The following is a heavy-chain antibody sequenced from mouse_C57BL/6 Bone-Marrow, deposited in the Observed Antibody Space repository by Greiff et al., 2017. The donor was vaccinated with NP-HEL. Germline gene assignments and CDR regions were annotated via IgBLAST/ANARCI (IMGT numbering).Heavy chain of an antibody. CDR1: GYTFTSYD. V-gene: IGHV1-85*01. Sequence: QVQLQQSGPELVKPGASVKLSCKASGYTFTSYDINWVKQRPGQGLEWIGWIYPRDGSTKYNEKFKGKATLTVDTSSSTAYMELHSLTSEDSAVYFCARELLYYGSTLSYAMDYWGQGTSVTVSS. J-gene: IGHJ4*01. CDR2: IYPRDGST. CDR3: ARELLYYGSTLSYAMDY. D-gene: IGHD1-1*01.